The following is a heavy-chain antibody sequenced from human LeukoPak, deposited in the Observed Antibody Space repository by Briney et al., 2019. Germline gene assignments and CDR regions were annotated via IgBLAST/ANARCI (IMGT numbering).Heavy chain of an antibody. CDR3: ARTVVVTGFDY. V-gene: IGHV4-59*01. CDR2: IYYSGST. J-gene: IGHJ4*02. D-gene: IGHD3-22*01. Sequence: SETLSLTCTVSGGSISSYYWSWIRQPPGKGLEWIGYIYYSGSTNYNPSLKSRVTISVDTSKNQFSLKLSSVTAADTAVYYCARTVVVTGFDYWGQGTLVTVSS. CDR1: GGSISSYY.